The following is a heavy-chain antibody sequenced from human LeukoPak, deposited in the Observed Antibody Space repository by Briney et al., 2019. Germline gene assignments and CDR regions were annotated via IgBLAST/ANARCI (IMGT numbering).Heavy chain of an antibody. CDR2: IKNNRDGGTT. CDR3: AKESGKFDY. CDR1: GFTFSDAW. Sequence: PGGSLRLSCVASGFTFSDAWVTWARQAPGKGLEWVGRIKNNRDGGTTDDAAPVRGRFTMSRDDSRNTVYLQMNSLRSEDTAMYYCAKESGKFDYWGQGTLVAVSS. V-gene: IGHV3-15*05. J-gene: IGHJ4*02.